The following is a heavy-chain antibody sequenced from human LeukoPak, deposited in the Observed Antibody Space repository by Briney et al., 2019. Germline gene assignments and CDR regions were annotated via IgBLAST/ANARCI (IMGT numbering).Heavy chain of an antibody. CDR1: EFTVSSNY. Sequence: GGSLRLSCAASEFTVSSNYMSWVRRAPGKGLAWVSTISGGGGGIYYADSVKGRFTISRDNSKETLYLLMNSLSAEDTAVYYCAKDSPLIVEATRWGRNVFDIWGQGTMVTVAS. V-gene: IGHV3-23*01. CDR2: ISGGGGGI. CDR3: AKDSPLIVEATRWGRNVFDI. J-gene: IGHJ3*02. D-gene: IGHD1-26*01.